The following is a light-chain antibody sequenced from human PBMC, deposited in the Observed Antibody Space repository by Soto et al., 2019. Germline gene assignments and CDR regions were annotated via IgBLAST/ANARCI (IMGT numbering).Light chain of an antibody. CDR3: QQSYRTSYT. CDR2: AAS. CDR1: QSISSY. V-gene: IGKV1-39*01. Sequence: DIQMTQSPSSLSASVGDRVTITCRASQSISSYLNWYQQKPGKAPKLLIYAASSLQSGVPSRFSGSGAGTDFTLTISSLQPEDFATYYCQQSYRTSYTCGQGTKLEIK. J-gene: IGKJ2*01.